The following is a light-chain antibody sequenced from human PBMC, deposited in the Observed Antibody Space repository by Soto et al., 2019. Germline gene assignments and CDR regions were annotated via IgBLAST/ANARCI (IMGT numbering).Light chain of an antibody. CDR3: SSYTSSSTPYV. CDR2: DVT. J-gene: IGLJ1*01. V-gene: IGLV2-14*01. Sequence: QSVLTQPASVSGSPGQSITISCTGTSSDVGGYNYVSWYQQHPVKAPKLMIYDVTNRPSGVSDRFSGSKSGNTASLTISGLQAEDEADYYCSSYTSSSTPYVFGTVTMVTVL. CDR1: SSDVGGYNY.